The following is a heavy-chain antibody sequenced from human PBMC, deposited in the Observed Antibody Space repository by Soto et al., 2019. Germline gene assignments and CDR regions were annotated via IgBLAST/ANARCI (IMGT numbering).Heavy chain of an antibody. Sequence: QVQLQESGPGLVKPSQTLSLTCTVSGGSINVGDYYWSWIRQPPGKGLEWIGYMYYSGNSYYNPSLESRVTISVDTSKNQFSRKLSSVTAADTAVYYCARTGVVHYYYAMDVWGQGTTVAVSS. D-gene: IGHD3-3*01. CDR1: GGSINVGDYY. V-gene: IGHV4-30-4*01. J-gene: IGHJ6*02. CDR3: ARTGVVHYYYAMDV. CDR2: MYYSGNS.